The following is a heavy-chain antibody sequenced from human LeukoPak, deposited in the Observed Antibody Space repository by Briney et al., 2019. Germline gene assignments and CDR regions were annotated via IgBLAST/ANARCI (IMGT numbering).Heavy chain of an antibody. CDR1: GGSFSGYY. D-gene: IGHD3-10*01. CDR3: ASRITMVRGTMRDY. CDR2: INHSGST. V-gene: IGHV4-34*01. J-gene: IGHJ4*02. Sequence: SETLPLTCAVYGGSFSGYYWSWIRQPPGKGLEWIGEINHSGSTNYNPSLKSRVTISVDTSKNQFSLKLSSVTAADTAVYYCASRITMVRGTMRDYWGRGTLVTVSS.